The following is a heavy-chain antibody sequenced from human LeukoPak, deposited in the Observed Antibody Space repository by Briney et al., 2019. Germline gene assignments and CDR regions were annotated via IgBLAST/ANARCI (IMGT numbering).Heavy chain of an antibody. J-gene: IGHJ5*02. CDR2: IYYSGST. D-gene: IGHD1-26*01. CDR1: GGSISSSSYY. CDR3: ARDSRTIVGALFDP. Sequence: SETLSLTCTVSGGSISSSSYYWGWIRQPPGKGLEWIGSIYYSGSTYYNPSLKSRVTISVDTSKNQFSLKLSSVTAADTAVYYCARDSRTIVGALFDPWGQGTLVTVSS. V-gene: IGHV4-39*07.